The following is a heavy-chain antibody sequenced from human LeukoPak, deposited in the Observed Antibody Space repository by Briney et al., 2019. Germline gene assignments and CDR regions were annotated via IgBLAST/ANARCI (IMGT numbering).Heavy chain of an antibody. V-gene: IGHV4-4*07. CDR3: ARGKEVANTPGQNSWDY. J-gene: IGHJ4*02. CDR1: GGSISSYY. D-gene: IGHD5-12*01. CDR2: IHTSGST. Sequence: SETLSLTCTVSGGSISSYYWNWIRQPAGKGLEWIGRIHTSGSTNYNPSLKSRVTMSVDTSKNQFSLKLSSVTAADTAVYYCARGKEVANTPGQNSWDYWGQGTLVTVSS.